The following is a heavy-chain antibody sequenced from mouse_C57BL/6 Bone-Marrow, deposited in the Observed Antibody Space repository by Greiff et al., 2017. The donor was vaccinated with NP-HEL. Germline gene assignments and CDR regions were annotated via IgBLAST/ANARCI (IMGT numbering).Heavy chain of an antibody. J-gene: IGHJ4*01. V-gene: IGHV1-55*01. Sequence: QVQLQQPGAELVKPGASVKMSCTASGYTFTSYLITWVKQRPGHGLEWIGDIYPGSGSTNSNEKFQSKATLTVDTSSSTAYLQLSSLTSDDSAVYYCASSYYSNYPPYYYAMDYWGQGTSVTVSS. CDR3: ASSYYSNYPPYYYAMDY. CDR1: GYTFTSYL. CDR2: IYPGSGST. D-gene: IGHD2-5*01.